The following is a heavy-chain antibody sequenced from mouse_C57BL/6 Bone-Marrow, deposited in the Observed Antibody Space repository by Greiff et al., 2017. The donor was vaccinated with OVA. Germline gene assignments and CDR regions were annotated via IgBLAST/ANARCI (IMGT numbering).Heavy chain of an antibody. J-gene: IGHJ2*01. D-gene: IGHD1-1*01. CDR2: IDPETGGT. V-gene: IGHV1-15*01. Sequence: VQLQESGAELVRPGASVTLSCKASGYTFTDYEMHWVKQTPVHGLEWIGAIDPETGGTAYNQKFKGKAILTADKSSSTAYMELRSLTSEDSAVYYCTRGYYYDKNYFDYWGQGTTLTVSS. CDR3: TRGYYYDKNYFDY. CDR1: GYTFTDYE.